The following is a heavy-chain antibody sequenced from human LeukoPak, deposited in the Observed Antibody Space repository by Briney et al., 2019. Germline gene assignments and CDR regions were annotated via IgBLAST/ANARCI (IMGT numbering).Heavy chain of an antibody. D-gene: IGHD5-18*01. CDR1: GGSLSGYY. J-gene: IGHJ4*02. CDR2: INHSGST. Sequence: SETLSLTCAVYGGSLSGYYWSWIRQPPGKGLEWIGEINHSGSTNYNPSLKSRVTISVDTSKNQFSLKLSSVTAADTAVYYCARGRLINTAMDHYFDYWGQGTLVTVSS. CDR3: ARGRLINTAMDHYFDY. V-gene: IGHV4-34*01.